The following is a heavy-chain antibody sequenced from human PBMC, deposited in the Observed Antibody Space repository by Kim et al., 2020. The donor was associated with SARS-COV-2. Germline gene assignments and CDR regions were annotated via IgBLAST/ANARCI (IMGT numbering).Heavy chain of an antibody. D-gene: IGHD5-18*01. CDR2: INHSGST. CDR1: GGSFSGYY. V-gene: IGHV4-34*01. J-gene: IGHJ4*02. CDR3: ARAGGYSYGYYYY. Sequence: SETLSLTCAVYGGSFSGYYWSWIRQPPGKGLEWIGEINHSGSTNYNPSLKSRVTISVDTSKNQFSLKLSSVTAADTAVYYCARAGGYSYGYYYYWGQGTLVTVSS.